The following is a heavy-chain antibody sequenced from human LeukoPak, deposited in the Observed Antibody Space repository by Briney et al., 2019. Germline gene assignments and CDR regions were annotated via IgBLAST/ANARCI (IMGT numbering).Heavy chain of an antibody. CDR1: GDDFTSHW. Sequence: GESPKISCKDSGDDFTSHWIGWVRQVPGKGLEWVGIIYPGDSDTRYSPPFEGQVTISADESISTACLQRSSLKASDSAMYYCARRYSSGFPNYWGQGTLVTVSS. CDR2: IYPGDSDT. D-gene: IGHD3-22*01. J-gene: IGHJ4*02. V-gene: IGHV5-51*01. CDR3: ARRYSSGFPNY.